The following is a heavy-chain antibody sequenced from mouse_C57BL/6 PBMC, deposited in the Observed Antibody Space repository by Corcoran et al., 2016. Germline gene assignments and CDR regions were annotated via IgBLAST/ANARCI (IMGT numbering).Heavy chain of an antibody. CDR2: IYPRSGNT. V-gene: IGHV1-81*01. CDR1: GYTFTSYG. CDR3: AKLSGTDFDV. J-gene: IGHJ1*03. Sequence: QVQLQQSGAELARPVASVKLSCTASGYTFTSYGISWVKQRTGQGLEWIGEIYPRSGNTYYNEKFKGKATLTADKSSSTAYMELRSLTSEDSAVYFCAKLSGTDFDVWGTGTTVTVSS. D-gene: IGHD4-1*01.